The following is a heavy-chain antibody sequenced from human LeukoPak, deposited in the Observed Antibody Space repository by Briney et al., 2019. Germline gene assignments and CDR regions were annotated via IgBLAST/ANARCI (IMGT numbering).Heavy chain of an antibody. CDR3: ARDSRSEYYDSSGFDAFDI. CDR2: INPNSGGT. J-gene: IGHJ3*02. V-gene: IGHV1-2*04. D-gene: IGHD3-22*01. Sequence: ASVKVSCKASGYTFTGYYMHWVRQAPGQGLEWMGWINPNSGGTNYAQKFQGWVTMTRDTSISTAYMELSRLRSDDTAVYYCARDSRSEYYDSSGFDAFDIWGQGTMVTVSS. CDR1: GYTFTGYY.